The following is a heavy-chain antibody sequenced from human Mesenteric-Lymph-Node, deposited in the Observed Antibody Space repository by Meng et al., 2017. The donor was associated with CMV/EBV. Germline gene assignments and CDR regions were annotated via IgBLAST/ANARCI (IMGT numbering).Heavy chain of an antibody. CDR2: INPNNGVT. D-gene: IGHD4-23*01. CDR3: ATAGGLFGTSSFLFF. CDR1: GYTFTDNF. Sequence: ASVKVSCKASGYTFTDNFIHWVRQAPGQGLEWMGWINPNNGVTHHAQKFQGRVTLTGDTSITTVYMELSGLTSDDTALYYCATAGGLFGTSSFLFFWGQGTLVTVSS. J-gene: IGHJ4*02. V-gene: IGHV1-2*02.